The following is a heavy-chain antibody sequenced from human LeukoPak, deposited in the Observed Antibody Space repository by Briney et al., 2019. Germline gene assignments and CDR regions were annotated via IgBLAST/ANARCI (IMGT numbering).Heavy chain of an antibody. CDR1: GFTFSSYW. D-gene: IGHD5-12*01. CDR3: ARGKYSGNDYHFDY. CDR2: IKKDGSEK. V-gene: IGHV3-7*03. Sequence: PGGSLRLSCAASGFTFSSYWMSWVRQAPGTGLEWVANIKKDGSEKYYVDSVKGRFTISSDNTKNSLYLQMNSLRAEDTAIYYCARGKYSGNDYHFDYWGQGTLVIVSS. J-gene: IGHJ4*02.